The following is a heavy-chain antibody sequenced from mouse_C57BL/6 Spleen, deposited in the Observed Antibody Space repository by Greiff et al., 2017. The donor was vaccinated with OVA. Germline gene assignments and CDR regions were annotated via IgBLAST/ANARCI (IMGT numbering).Heavy chain of an antibody. CDR3: AYSNYEGFDD. CDR2: INPSTGGT. D-gene: IGHD2-5*01. J-gene: IGHJ2*01. Sequence: VQLQQSGPELVKPGASVKISCKASGYSFTGYYMNWVKQSPEKSLEWIGEINPSTGGTTYNQKFKAKATLTVDKSSSTAYMQLKSLTSEDSAVYYCAYSNYEGFDDWGKGTTLTVSS. V-gene: IGHV1-42*01. CDR1: GYSFTGYY.